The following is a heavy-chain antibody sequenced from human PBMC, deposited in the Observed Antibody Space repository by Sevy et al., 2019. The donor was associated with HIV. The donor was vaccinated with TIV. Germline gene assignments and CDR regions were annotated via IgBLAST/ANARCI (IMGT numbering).Heavy chain of an antibody. V-gene: IGHV3-33*01. J-gene: IGHJ3*02. CDR3: AREQVVINAPAFDI. CDR2: IWYDGSNK. Sequence: GGSLRLSCAASGFTFSSYGMHWVRQAPGKGLEWVAVIWYDGSNKYYADSVKGRFTISRDNSKNTLYLQMNSLRAEDTVVYYCAREQVVINAPAFDIWGQGTMVTVSS. D-gene: IGHD3-22*01. CDR1: GFTFSSYG.